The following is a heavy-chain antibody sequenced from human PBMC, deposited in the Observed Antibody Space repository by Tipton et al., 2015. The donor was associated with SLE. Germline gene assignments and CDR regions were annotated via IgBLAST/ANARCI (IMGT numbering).Heavy chain of an antibody. V-gene: IGHV4-34*01. CDR1: GGSFSTYY. J-gene: IGHJ3*02. CDR3: ARDNIVVEIAKGAFDI. D-gene: IGHD2-21*01. Sequence: TLSLTCGVYGGSFSTYYWSCIRQTPGKGLEWIGEIYHSGSTYYNPSLKSRVTISVDTSKNQFSLKLSSVTAADTAVYYCARDNIVVEIAKGAFDIWGQGTMVTVSS. CDR2: IYHSGST.